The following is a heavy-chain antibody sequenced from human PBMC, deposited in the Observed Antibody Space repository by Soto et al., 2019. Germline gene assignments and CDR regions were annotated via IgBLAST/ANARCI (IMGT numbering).Heavy chain of an antibody. Sequence: PSETLSLTCTVSGGSISSSSYYWGWIRQPPGKGLEWIGSIYYSGSTYYNPSLKSRVTISVDTSKNQFSLKLSSVTAADTAVYYCARLLLDSSGYYYDYFDYWGQGTLVTVSS. D-gene: IGHD3-22*01. CDR1: GGSISSSSYY. J-gene: IGHJ4*02. CDR3: ARLLLDSSGYYYDYFDY. V-gene: IGHV4-39*01. CDR2: IYYSGST.